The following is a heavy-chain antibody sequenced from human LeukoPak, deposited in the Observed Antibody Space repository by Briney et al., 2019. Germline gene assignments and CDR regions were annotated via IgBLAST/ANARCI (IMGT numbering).Heavy chain of an antibody. CDR2: IYSGGST. V-gene: IGHV3-53*01. Sequence: GGSLRLSCAASGFTASSNYMSWVRQAPGKGLEWVSVIYSGGSTYYADSVEGRFTISRDNSKNTLYLQMNSLRAEDAAVYDCARGAQWGDCDSDYWGQGTLVTVSS. D-gene: IGHD2-21*02. J-gene: IGHJ4*02. CDR3: ARGAQWGDCDSDY. CDR1: GFTASSNY.